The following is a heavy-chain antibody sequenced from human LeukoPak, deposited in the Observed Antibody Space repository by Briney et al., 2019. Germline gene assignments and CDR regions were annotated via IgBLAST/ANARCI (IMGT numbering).Heavy chain of an antibody. CDR1: GFSFSSYA. CDR3: AKVFGYGGNSPLDY. Sequence: SGGSLRLSCAASGFSFSSYAMSWVRQAPGKGLEWVSTISPSGGSTYYADSVKGRFTISRDNSKNTLYLQMNSLRAEDTAVYYCAKVFGYGGNSPLDYWGQGTLVTVSS. D-gene: IGHD4-23*01. CDR2: ISPSGGST. J-gene: IGHJ4*02. V-gene: IGHV3-23*01.